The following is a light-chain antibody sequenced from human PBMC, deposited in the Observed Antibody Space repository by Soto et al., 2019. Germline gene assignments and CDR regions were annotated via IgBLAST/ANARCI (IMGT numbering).Light chain of an antibody. CDR2: LGS. V-gene: IGKV2-28*01. CDR1: QTLLHTNGYNY. Sequence: DIVMTQSPLSLPVTPGEPASISCRSSQTLLHTNGYNYLEWYLQKPGQSPQLLIYLGSDRASGVPDRFSGSGSGTDFTLKISRVEAEDVGVFYCMQGLSGFTFGPGTKVEIK. CDR3: MQGLSGFT. J-gene: IGKJ3*01.